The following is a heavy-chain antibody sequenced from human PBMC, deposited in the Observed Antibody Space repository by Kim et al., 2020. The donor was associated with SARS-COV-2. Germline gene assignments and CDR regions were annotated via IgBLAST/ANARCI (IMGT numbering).Heavy chain of an antibody. J-gene: IGHJ5*02. CDR2: INHSGST. CDR3: ARGTHGRRGLKVPAAPGGWFDP. V-gene: IGHV4-34*01. Sequence: SETLSLTCAVYGGSFSGYYWSWIRKPPGTGLEWIGEINHSGSTNYNPSLKSRVTISVDTSKNQFSLKLSSVTAADTAVYYCARGTHGRRGLKVPAAPGGWFDPWGQGTLVTVSS. CDR1: GGSFSGYY. D-gene: IGHD2-2*01.